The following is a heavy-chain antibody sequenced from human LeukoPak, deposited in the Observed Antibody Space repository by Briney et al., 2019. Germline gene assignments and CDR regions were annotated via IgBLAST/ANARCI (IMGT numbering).Heavy chain of an antibody. CDR2: ISSSSSTI. Sequence: GGSLRLSCAASGFTFSSYSMNWVRQAPGKGLEWVSYISSSSSTIYYADSVKGRFTISRDNAKNSLFLQMNSLRAEDTAVYYCARDGFVMTTVTTGWFDPRGQGTLVTVSS. CDR3: ARDGFVMTTVTTGWFDP. D-gene: IGHD4-11*01. CDR1: GFTFSSYS. J-gene: IGHJ5*02. V-gene: IGHV3-48*01.